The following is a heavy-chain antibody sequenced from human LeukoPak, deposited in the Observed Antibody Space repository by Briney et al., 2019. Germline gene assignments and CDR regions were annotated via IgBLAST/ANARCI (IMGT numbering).Heavy chain of an antibody. V-gene: IGHV4-34*01. J-gene: IGHJ4*02. CDR2: INHSGST. CDR3: ARGIVGTISPYFDY. CDR1: GGSFSGYY. D-gene: IGHD1-26*01. Sequence: SETPSLTCAVYGGSFSGYYWSWIRQPPGKGLEWIGEINHSGSTNYNPSLKSRVTISVDTSKNQFSLKLSSVTAADTAVYYCARGIVGTISPYFDYWGQGTLVTVSS.